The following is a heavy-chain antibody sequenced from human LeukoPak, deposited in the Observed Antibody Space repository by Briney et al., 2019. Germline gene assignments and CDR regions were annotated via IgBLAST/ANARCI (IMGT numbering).Heavy chain of an antibody. CDR2: IYYSGST. Sequence: SETLSLTCTVSGGSISSSSYYWGWIRQPPGKGLEWIGSIYYSGSTYCNPSLKSRVTISVDTSKNQFSLKLSSVTAADTAVYYCARVVIATRGPLDIWGQGTMVTVSS. J-gene: IGHJ3*02. CDR1: GGSISSSSYY. CDR3: ARVVIATRGPLDI. V-gene: IGHV4-39*07. D-gene: IGHD2-21*01.